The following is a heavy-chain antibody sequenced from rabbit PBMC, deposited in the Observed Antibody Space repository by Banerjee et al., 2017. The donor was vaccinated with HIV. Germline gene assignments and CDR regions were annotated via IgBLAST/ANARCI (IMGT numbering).Heavy chain of an antibody. CDR2: IHTTSGDT. CDR1: AFSFSNKYV. Sequence: QEQLEESGGDLVKPEGSLTLTCTASAFSFSNKYVMCWVRQAPGKGLEWIGCIHTTSGDTYYASWVNGRFSISRSTSLNTVDLKMTSLTAADTATYFCAGGSYYVGFNLWGQGTLVTVS. J-gene: IGHJ4*01. CDR3: AGGSYYVGFNL. D-gene: IGHD8-1*01. V-gene: IGHV1S43*01.